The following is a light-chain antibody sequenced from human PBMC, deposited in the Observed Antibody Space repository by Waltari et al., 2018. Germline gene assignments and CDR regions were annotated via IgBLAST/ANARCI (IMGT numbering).Light chain of an antibody. J-gene: IGKJ1*01. Sequence: ETVLTQSPATLSVSPGERATLSCRTSQPIGRSLAWYQQKPGQAPRLVIYGASNRATGIPARFSGSGSETEFALTISGLQSEDFAVYYCQQYKNWPPGTFGQGTKVEI. V-gene: IGKV3-15*01. CDR1: QPIGRS. CDR3: QQYKNWPPGT. CDR2: GAS.